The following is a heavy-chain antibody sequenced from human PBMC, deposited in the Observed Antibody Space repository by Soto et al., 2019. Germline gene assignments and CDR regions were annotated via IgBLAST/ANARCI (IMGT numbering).Heavy chain of an antibody. V-gene: IGHV1-3*05. J-gene: IGHJ4*02. CDR2: INAGNGNT. CDR1: GYTFTSYA. CDR3: ARGSGYYYGDDY. D-gene: IGHD3-22*01. Sequence: QVQLVQSGAEEKKPGASVKVSCKASGYTFTSYAMHWVRQAPGHRLEWMGWINAGNGNTKYSQKFQGRVTITRDTSASTAYMELSSLRSEDPAVYYCARGSGYYYGDDYWGQGTLVTVSS.